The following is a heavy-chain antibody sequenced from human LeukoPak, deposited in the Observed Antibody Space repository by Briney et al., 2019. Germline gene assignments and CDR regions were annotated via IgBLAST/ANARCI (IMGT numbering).Heavy chain of an antibody. CDR2: IKSKTDGGTT. D-gene: IGHD3-10*01. Sequence: TGGSLRLSCAASGFTFSNAWMSLVRQAPGKGLEWVGRIKSKTDGGTTDYAAPVKGRFTISRDDSKNTLYVQMNSLKTEDTAVYYCTTGPYDYGSGTYYHWGQGTLVTVSS. CDR1: GFTFSNAW. J-gene: IGHJ4*02. V-gene: IGHV3-15*01. CDR3: TTGPYDYGSGTYYH.